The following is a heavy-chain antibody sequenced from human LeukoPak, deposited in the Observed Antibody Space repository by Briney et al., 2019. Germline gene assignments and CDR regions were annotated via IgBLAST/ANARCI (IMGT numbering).Heavy chain of an antibody. Sequence: SETLSLTCAVYGESFSGYYWSRIRQPPGKGLEWIGEINHSGSTNYNPSLKSRVTISVDTSKNQFSLKLSSVTAADTAVYYCARGRGSSSWYRYYFDYWGQGTLVTVSS. J-gene: IGHJ4*02. CDR3: ARGRGSSSWYRYYFDY. D-gene: IGHD6-13*01. CDR2: INHSGST. V-gene: IGHV4-34*01. CDR1: GESFSGYY.